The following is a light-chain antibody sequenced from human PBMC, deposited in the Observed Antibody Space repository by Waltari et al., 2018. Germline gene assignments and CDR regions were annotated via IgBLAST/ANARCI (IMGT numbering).Light chain of an antibody. J-gene: IGLJ7*01. CDR3: GTWDSSLSGAV. V-gene: IGLV1-51*02. Sequence: QSVLTQPPSVSAAPGQRVTIYCSGGSSNLGNTSVSWYRQFPGTAPKHLIYENTERPSGIPGRFSGSKSGTSATLDITGLQAGDEADYYCGTWDSSLSGAVFGGGTHLTVL. CDR2: ENT. CDR1: SSNLGNTS.